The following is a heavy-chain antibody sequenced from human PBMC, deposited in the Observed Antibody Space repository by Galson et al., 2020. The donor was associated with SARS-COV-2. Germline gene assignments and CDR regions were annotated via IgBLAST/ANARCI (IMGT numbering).Heavy chain of an antibody. J-gene: IGHJ3*01. Sequence: SVKVSCKTSGFTFKTSPVQWVRQARGHRLEWIGWIVVGSGNTNYAPELQERVTITRDMSTSTVYMELTSLRSEDTAVYYCATMATRSTDGFDVWGQGTMVTIS. D-gene: IGHD5-12*01. CDR1: GFTFKTSP. CDR3: ATMATRSTDGFDV. CDR2: IVVGSGNT. V-gene: IGHV1-58*01.